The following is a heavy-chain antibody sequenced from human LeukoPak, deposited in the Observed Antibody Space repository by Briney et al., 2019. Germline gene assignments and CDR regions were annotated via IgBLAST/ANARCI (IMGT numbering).Heavy chain of an antibody. Sequence: ASVNVSCKASRYTFTSYVISWVRQTPGQQLEWMGWINAYNGKTNYAQKLQGRVTMTTDTSTSTAYMELRSLRSDDTAVYYCARESLPTTVVTPAFFDYWGQGTLVTVSS. V-gene: IGHV1-18*01. CDR3: ARESLPTTVVTPAFFDY. CDR2: INAYNGKT. CDR1: RYTFTSYV. D-gene: IGHD4-23*01. J-gene: IGHJ4*02.